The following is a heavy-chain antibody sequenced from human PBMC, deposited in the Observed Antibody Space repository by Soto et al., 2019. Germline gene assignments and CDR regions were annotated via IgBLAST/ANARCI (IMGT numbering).Heavy chain of an antibody. D-gene: IGHD5-18*01. J-gene: IGHJ4*02. CDR2: IYYSGST. Sequence: LSLTCTVSGGSISSGDYYWSWIRQPPGKGLEWIGYIYYSGSTYYNPSLKSRVTISVDTSKNQFSLKLSSVTAADTAVYYCARVDTAMGTGFDYWGQGTLVTVSS. V-gene: IGHV4-30-4*01. CDR3: ARVDTAMGTGFDY. CDR1: GGSISSGDYY.